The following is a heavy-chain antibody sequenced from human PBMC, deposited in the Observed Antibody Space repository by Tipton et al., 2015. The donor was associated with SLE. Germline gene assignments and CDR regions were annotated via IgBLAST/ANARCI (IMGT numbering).Heavy chain of an antibody. CDR2: IYHSGYI. CDR3: ARLRIVGATSPFQH. D-gene: IGHD1-26*01. CDR1: GDSISSGGYY. Sequence: TLSLTCTVSGDSISSGGYYWSWIRQHPGKGLDWIGYIYHSGYINYNPSLKSRVTISVDTSKNQFSLKLSSVTAADTAVYYCARLRIVGATSPFQHWGQGTLVTVSS. V-gene: IGHV4-31*03. J-gene: IGHJ1*01.